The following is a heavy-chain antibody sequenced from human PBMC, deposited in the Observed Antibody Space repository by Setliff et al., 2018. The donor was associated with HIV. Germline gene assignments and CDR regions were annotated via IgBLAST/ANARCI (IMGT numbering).Heavy chain of an antibody. CDR3: ARNFGDYFEIHFDL. CDR2: IFHRGGT. J-gene: IGHJ2*01. D-gene: IGHD4-17*01. CDR1: GDSVSSRSYY. Sequence: PSETLSLTCTVSGDSVSSRSYYWSWIRQAPGKGLEYIGTIFHRGGTFNNPSLKSRVTISVDTSKNQFSLKLSSVTAADTAVYYCARNFGDYFEIHFDLWGRGTLVTVSS. V-gene: IGHV4-39*07.